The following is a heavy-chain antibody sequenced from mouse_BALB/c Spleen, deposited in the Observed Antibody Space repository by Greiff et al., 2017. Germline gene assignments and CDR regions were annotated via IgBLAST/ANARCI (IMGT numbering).Heavy chain of an antibody. Sequence: VQLQQSGAELAKPGASVKMSCKASGYTFTSYWMHWVKQRPGQGLEWIGYINPSTGYTEYNQKFKDKATLTADKSSSTAYMQLSSLPSEDSAVYYCARGRKGNPFAYWGQGTLVTVSA. CDR3: ARGRKGNPFAY. CDR2: INPSTGYT. V-gene: IGHV1-7*01. D-gene: IGHD2-1*01. J-gene: IGHJ3*01. CDR1: GYTFTSYW.